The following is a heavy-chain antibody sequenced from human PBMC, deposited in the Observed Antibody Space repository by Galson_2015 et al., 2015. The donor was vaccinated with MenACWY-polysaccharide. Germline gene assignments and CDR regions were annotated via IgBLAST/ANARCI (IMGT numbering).Heavy chain of an antibody. CDR2: ISYTGST. D-gene: IGHD3-3*01. CDR1: GDSMSSYY. CDR3: ARGYDFWSGLLDY. V-gene: IGHV4-59*01. Sequence: SETLSLTCTVSGDSMSSYYWSWIRQSPGQGLEWIGYISYTGSTNYNPSLKSQVTISIDTSKNEFSLKLGSVTAADTAVYYCARGYDFWSGLLDYWGQGTLVTVSS. J-gene: IGHJ4*02.